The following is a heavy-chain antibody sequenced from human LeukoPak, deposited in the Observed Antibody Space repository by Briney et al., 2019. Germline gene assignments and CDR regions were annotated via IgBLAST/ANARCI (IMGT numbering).Heavy chain of an antibody. CDR2: IKQDGSEK. CDR1: GFTFSSYA. Sequence: GGSLRLSCAASGFTFSSYAMHWVRQAPGKGLEWVANIKQDGSEKYYVDSVKGRFTISRDNAKNSLYLQMNSPRAEDTAVYYCARRYFDLWGRGTLVTVSS. V-gene: IGHV3-7*01. CDR3: ARRYFDL. J-gene: IGHJ2*01.